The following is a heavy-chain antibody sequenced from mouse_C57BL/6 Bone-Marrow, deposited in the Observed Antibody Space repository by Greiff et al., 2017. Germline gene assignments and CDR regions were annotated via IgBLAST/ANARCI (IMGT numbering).Heavy chain of an antibody. D-gene: IGHD1-1*01. Sequence: VQLKESGPELVKPGASVKIPCKASGYTFTDYNMDWVKQSHGKSLAWIGDINPNNGGTIYNQKFKGKATLTVDKSSSTAYMERRSLTSEDTAVYYCARQNPPITSYAMDYWGQGTSVTVSS. CDR2: INPNNGGT. J-gene: IGHJ4*01. V-gene: IGHV1-18*01. CDR3: ARQNPPITSYAMDY. CDR1: GYTFTDYN.